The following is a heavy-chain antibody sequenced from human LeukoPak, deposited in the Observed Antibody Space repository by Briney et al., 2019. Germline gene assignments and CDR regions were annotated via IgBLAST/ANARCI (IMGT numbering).Heavy chain of an antibody. CDR3: VRDRKYRIVGTTQHYFDF. D-gene: IGHD1-26*01. J-gene: IGHJ4*02. Sequence: GGSLRLSCAASGFTFSSYYMSWVRQAPGKGLEWVASIKVDGSQKHYVDSVKGRFTISRDNAKNSLFLQMISLRAEDTALYYCVRDRKYRIVGTTQHYFDFWGQGTLVSVSS. CDR2: IKVDGSQK. V-gene: IGHV3-7*01. CDR1: GFTFSSYY.